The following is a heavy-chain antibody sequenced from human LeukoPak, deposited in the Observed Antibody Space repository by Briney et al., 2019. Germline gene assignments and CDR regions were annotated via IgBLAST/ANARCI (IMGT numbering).Heavy chain of an antibody. Sequence: PSETLSLTCAVYVWSFSGYYWSWIRQPPGKGLEGVGEINHSGSTNYNPSLKSRGTISVDTSKNQFSLKLSSVTAADTAVYYCARVSYGYGYYFDYWGQGTLVTVSS. CDR1: VWSFSGYY. CDR3: ARVSYGYGYYFDY. D-gene: IGHD5-18*01. J-gene: IGHJ4*02. V-gene: IGHV4-34*01. CDR2: INHSGST.